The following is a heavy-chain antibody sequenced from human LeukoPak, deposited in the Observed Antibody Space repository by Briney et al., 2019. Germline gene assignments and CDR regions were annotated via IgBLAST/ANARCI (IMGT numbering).Heavy chain of an antibody. CDR2: IYTSGST. D-gene: IGHD2-2*01. J-gene: IGHJ3*02. Sequence: PSETLSLTCTVSGGSISSYYWSWIRQPAGKGLEWIGRIYTSGSTNYNPSLKSRVTMSVDTSKNQFSLKLSSVTAADTAVYYCARDRAGYCSSTSCSNPDAFDIWGQGTMVTVSS. CDR1: GGSISSYY. V-gene: IGHV4-4*07. CDR3: ARDRAGYCSSTSCSNPDAFDI.